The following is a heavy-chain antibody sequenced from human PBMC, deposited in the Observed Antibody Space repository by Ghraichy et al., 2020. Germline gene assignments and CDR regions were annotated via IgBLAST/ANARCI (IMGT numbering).Heavy chain of an antibody. D-gene: IGHD2-15*01. Sequence: ASVKVSCKASGYTFTGYYMHWVRQAPGQGLEWMGWINPNSGGTNYAQKFQGRVTMTRDTSISTAYMELSRLRSDDTAVYYCATRTQFCSGDTCFAYFDYWGQGTLVTVSS. CDR2: INPNSGGT. J-gene: IGHJ4*02. CDR3: ATRTQFCSGDTCFAYFDY. V-gene: IGHV1-2*02. CDR1: GYTFTGYY.